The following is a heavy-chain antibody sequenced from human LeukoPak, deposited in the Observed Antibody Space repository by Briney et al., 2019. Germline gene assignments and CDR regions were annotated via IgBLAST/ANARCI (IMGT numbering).Heavy chain of an antibody. V-gene: IGHV4-59*01. Sequence: PSETLSLTCTDSGGSINSYYWSWIQQPPGKGLEWIGNIYFTGTTNYNPSLKSRVTMSVDRSKNQFSLKLKSVTAADTAMYYCARQQQLDSWGQGTLVTVSS. J-gene: IGHJ4*02. CDR3: ARQQQLDS. CDR2: IYFTGTT. CDR1: GGSINSYY. D-gene: IGHD6-13*01.